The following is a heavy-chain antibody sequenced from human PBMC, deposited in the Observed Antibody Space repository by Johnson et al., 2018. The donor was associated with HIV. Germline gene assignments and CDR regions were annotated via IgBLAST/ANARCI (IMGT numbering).Heavy chain of an antibody. D-gene: IGHD2-2*01. CDR3: ARGYCSSTSCYAFFMPFDI. V-gene: IGHV3-64*01. CDR2: ISSDGGST. Sequence: VQLVESGGGLVQPGGSLRLSCTASGFTFSSYVMHWVRQAPGKGLQYVSVISSDGGSTYYANSVKGRFTISRDNSKNTLYLQLGSLRAEDMAVYYCARGYCSSTSCYAFFMPFDIWGQGTMVTVSS. J-gene: IGHJ3*02. CDR1: GFTFSSYV.